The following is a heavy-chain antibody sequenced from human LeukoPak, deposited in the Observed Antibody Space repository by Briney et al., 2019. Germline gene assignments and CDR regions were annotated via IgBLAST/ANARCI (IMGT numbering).Heavy chain of an antibody. CDR1: GFAFSSNA. V-gene: IGHV3-48*01. CDR3: ARDYYHFGSGWGRPFDY. D-gene: IGHD3-3*01. Sequence: PGGSLRLSCAASGFAFSSNAMTWVRHAPGKGQEGLSYISGSGTVQYYDDSVKGRFTITRDNAKNSLYLQMNSLRGEDTAMYYCARDYYHFGSGWGRPFDYWGQGTLVSVSS. CDR2: ISGSGTVQ. J-gene: IGHJ4*02.